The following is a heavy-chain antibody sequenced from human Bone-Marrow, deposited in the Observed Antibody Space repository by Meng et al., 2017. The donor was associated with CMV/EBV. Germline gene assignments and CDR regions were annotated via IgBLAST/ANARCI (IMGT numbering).Heavy chain of an antibody. V-gene: IGHV4-59*01. D-gene: IGHD3-10*01. Sequence: SETLSPTCTASGGSISSYYWSWIRQPPGKGLEWIGYIYYSGSTNYNPSLKSRVTISVDTSKNQFSLKLSSVTAVDTAVYYCARVPGSGSYPRRYYYYYGMDVWGQGTTVTVSS. J-gene: IGHJ6*02. CDR3: ARVPGSGSYPRRYYYYYGMDV. CDR2: IYYSGST. CDR1: GGSISSYY.